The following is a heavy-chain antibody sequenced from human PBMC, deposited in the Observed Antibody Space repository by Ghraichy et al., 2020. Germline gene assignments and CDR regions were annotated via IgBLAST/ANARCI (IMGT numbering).Heavy chain of an antibody. D-gene: IGHD6-13*01. Sequence: SETLSLTCTVSGYSISGGYYWGWIRQPPGKGLEWIGSIFLSGNTYYNPSLKSRVSISIDMSKNQFSLKLSSVTAADTAVYYCARAPPGAAGKRNFDYWGQGTLVTVSS. V-gene: IGHV4-38-2*02. CDR2: IFLSGNT. CDR3: ARAPPGAAGKRNFDY. J-gene: IGHJ4*02. CDR1: GYSISGGYY.